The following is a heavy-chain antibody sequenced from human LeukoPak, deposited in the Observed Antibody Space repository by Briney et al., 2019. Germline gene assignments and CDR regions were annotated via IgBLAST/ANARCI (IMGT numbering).Heavy chain of an antibody. CDR2: IYPSGST. CDR3: ARDVAYCSTTTCYRGLGY. J-gene: IGHJ4*02. D-gene: IGHD2-2*01. Sequence: SQTLSLTCTVSGDSIGSGSYYWSWIRQPAGKRLEWIGRIYPSGSTNYNPSLESRVTISVDTSKIQFSLKLSSVTATDTAVYYCARDVAYCSTTTCYRGLGYWGQGTLVTVSS. V-gene: IGHV4-61*02. CDR1: GDSIGSGSYY.